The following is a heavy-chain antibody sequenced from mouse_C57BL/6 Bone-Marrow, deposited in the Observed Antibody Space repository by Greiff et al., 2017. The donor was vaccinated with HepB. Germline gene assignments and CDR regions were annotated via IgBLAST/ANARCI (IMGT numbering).Heavy chain of an antibody. CDR2: ISDGGSYT. CDR3: ARAYYGSSPFAY. J-gene: IGHJ3*01. V-gene: IGHV5-4*03. Sequence: DVKLVESGGGLVKPGGSLKLSCAASGFTFSSYAMSWVRQTPEKRLEWVATISDGGSYTYYPDNVKGRFTISRDNAKNNLYLQMSHLKSEDTAMYYCARAYYGSSPFAYWGQGTLVTVSA. D-gene: IGHD1-1*01. CDR1: GFTFSSYA.